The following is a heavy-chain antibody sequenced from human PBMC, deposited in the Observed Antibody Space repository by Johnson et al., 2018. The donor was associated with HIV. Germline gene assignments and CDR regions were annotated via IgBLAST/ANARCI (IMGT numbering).Heavy chain of an antibody. V-gene: IGHV3-30*04. Sequence: VQLVESGGGLVQPGGSLRLSCAASGFTFSNHALHWVRQAPGKGLEWVASISYDGSYKYYADSVKGRFTISRDDSKNTLYLQMNSLRAEDTAVYYCAKVRGWSDDTFDIWGQGTMVTVSS. CDR3: AKVRGWSDDTFDI. CDR1: GFTFSNHA. CDR2: ISYDGSYK. J-gene: IGHJ3*02. D-gene: IGHD5-12*01.